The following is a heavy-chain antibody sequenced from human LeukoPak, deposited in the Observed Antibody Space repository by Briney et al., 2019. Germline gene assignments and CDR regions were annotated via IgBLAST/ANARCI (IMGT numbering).Heavy chain of an antibody. CDR2: ISAYNGNT. CDR1: GYTFTSYG. V-gene: IGHV1-18*01. D-gene: IGHD3-9*01. CDR3: ARGGVRYFDWLLRMYYFDY. Sequence: GASVKVSCKASGYTFTSYGISWVRQAPGQGLEWMGWISAYNGNTNYAQKLQGRVTMTTDTSTSTAYMELRSLRSDDTAVYYCARGGVRYFDWLLRMYYFDYWGRGTLVTVSS. J-gene: IGHJ4*02.